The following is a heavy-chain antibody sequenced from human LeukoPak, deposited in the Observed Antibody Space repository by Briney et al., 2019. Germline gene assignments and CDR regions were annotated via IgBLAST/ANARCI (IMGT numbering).Heavy chain of an antibody. CDR3: ARDSGYCSSNSCYELDY. Sequence: SETLSLTCAVYGGSFSTYYWTWIRHPPGEGLEWIGEINHSGSTNYNPSLKSRVTISVDRSKNQFSLKLSSVTAADTAVYYCARDSGYCSSNSCYELDYWGQGTLVTVSS. CDR1: GGSFSTYY. CDR2: INHSGST. J-gene: IGHJ4*02. V-gene: IGHV4-34*01. D-gene: IGHD2-2*01.